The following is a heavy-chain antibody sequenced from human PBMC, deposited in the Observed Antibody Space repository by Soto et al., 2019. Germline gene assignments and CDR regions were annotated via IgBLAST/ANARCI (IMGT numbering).Heavy chain of an antibody. D-gene: IGHD4-17*01. J-gene: IGHJ6*03. CDR2: IYYSGST. CDR1: GGSISSGDYY. CDR3: ARHKVDGDWGSVDVDYYYYYMDV. V-gene: IGHV4-30-4*01. Sequence: SETLSLTCTVSGGSISSGDYYWSWIRQPPGKGLEWIGYIYYSGSTYYNPSLKSRVTISADKSISTAYLQWSSLKASDTAMYYCARHKVDGDWGSVDVDYYYYYMDVWGKGTTVTVSS.